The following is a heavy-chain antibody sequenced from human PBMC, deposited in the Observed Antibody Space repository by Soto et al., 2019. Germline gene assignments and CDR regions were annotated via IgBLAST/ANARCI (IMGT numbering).Heavy chain of an antibody. J-gene: IGHJ4*02. V-gene: IGHV4-34*01. CDR1: GGSFSGYY. CDR3: AGGSIAAAGIDY. D-gene: IGHD6-13*01. CDR2: INHSGST. Sequence: QVQLQQWGAGLLKPSETLSLTCAVYGGSFSGYYWSWIRQPPGKGLEWIGEINHSGSTNYNPSLKSRVTISVDTSKNQFSLKLSSVTAADTAVYYCAGGSIAAAGIDYWGQGTLVTVSS.